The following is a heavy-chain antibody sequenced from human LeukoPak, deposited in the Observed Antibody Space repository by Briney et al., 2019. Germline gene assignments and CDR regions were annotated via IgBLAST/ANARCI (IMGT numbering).Heavy chain of an antibody. CDR1: GYTFTSYG. D-gene: IGHD2-2*01. V-gene: IGHV1-18*01. Sequence: ASVKVSCKASGYTFTSYGISWVRQAPGQGLEWMGWISAYNGNTNYAQKLQGRVTMTTDTSTSTAYMELRSLRSDDTAVYYCARTRGGIVVVPATFDYCGQGTLVTVSS. CDR2: ISAYNGNT. CDR3: ARTRGGIVVVPATFDY. J-gene: IGHJ4*02.